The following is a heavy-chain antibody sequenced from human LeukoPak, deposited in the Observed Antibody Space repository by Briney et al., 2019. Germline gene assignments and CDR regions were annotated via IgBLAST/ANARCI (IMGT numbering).Heavy chain of an antibody. CDR2: IYHSGYT. D-gene: IGHD4-17*01. Sequence: SETLSLTCVVSGYSISSGYYWGWIRQPPGKGLEWIGSIYHSGYTYYNPSLKSRVTISVDTSKNQFSLKLSFVTAADTAVYYCTRHGDYYYYGMDVWGKGTTVTVSS. CDR3: TRHGDYYYYGMDV. CDR1: GYSISSGYY. J-gene: IGHJ6*04. V-gene: IGHV4-38-2*01.